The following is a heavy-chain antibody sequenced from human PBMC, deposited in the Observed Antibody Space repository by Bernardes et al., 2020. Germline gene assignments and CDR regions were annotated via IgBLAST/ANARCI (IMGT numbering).Heavy chain of an antibody. J-gene: IGHJ4*02. CDR2: INPNTGGT. V-gene: IGHV1-2*06. D-gene: IGHD2-2*01. CDR1: GYIFTAYY. CDR3: ARSIVVVPAAMEN. Sequence: ASVKVSCKASGYIFTAYYIHWVRQAPGQGLEWMGRINPNTGGTNFAQKLQGRVTMTRDTSISTAYMELSRLSSDDTAVYYCARSIVVVPAAMENWGQGTLVTVSS.